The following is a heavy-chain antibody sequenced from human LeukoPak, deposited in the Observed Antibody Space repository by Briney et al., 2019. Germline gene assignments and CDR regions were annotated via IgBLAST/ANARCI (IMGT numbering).Heavy chain of an antibody. Sequence: GGTLRLSCAASGFTFSSYGLHWVCQAPGKGLGWVAVISYDGSNKYYADSVRGRFTISRDNSKNTLYLQMISLRAAGTAVYYCAKHTREAGYYYGMDVWGKGATVTASS. CDR3: AKHTREAGYYYGMDV. V-gene: IGHV3-30*18. CDR2: ISYDGSNK. CDR1: GFTFSSYG. J-gene: IGHJ6*04.